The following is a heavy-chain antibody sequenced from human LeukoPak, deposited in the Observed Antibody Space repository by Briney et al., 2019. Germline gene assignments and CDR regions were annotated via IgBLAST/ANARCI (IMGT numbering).Heavy chain of an antibody. CDR1: GFTFSSYA. V-gene: IGHV3-23*01. D-gene: IGHD3-10*01. CDR2: ISGSGGST. CDR3: AKDLSYYGSGSYPNWFDP. Sequence: GGSLRLSCAASGFTFSSYAMSWVRQAPGKGLEWVSAISGSGGSTYYADSVKGRFTISRDNSKNTLYLQMNSLRAEHTAVNYCAKDLSYYGSGSYPNWFDPWGQGTLVTVSS. J-gene: IGHJ5*02.